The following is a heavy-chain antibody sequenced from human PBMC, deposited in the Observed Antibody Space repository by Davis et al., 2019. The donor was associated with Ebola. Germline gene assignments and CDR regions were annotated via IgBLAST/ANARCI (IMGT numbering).Heavy chain of an antibody. V-gene: IGHV4-59*01. J-gene: IGHJ4*02. CDR3: ARADPFLMY. Sequence: MPSETLPLTCTASGGSISSYYWSWIRQPPGKGLEWIGSIYYTGSTNYNPSLKSRVTMSMDTSKNQSSMKLSSVTAADTAVYYCARADPFLMYWGQGALVTVSS. CDR2: IYYTGST. D-gene: IGHD2-8*01. CDR1: GGSISSYY.